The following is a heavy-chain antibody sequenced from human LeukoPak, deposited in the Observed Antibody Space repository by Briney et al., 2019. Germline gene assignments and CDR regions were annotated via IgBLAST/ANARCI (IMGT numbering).Heavy chain of an antibody. CDR3: AKGDSSGYYHPFDY. D-gene: IGHD3-22*01. Sequence: GGSLRLSCAGSGFTFGGYGMHWVRQAPGKGLEWVSAISGSGGSTYYADSVKGRFTISRDNSKNTLYLQMNSLRAEDTAVYYCAKGDSSGYYHPFDYWGQGTLVTVSS. CDR1: GFTFGGYG. CDR2: ISGSGGST. J-gene: IGHJ4*02. V-gene: IGHV3-23*01.